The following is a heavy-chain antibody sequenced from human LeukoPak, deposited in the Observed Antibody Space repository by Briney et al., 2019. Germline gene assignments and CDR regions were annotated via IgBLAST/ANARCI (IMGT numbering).Heavy chain of an antibody. Sequence: GGSLRLSCAASGLTFSSSAMSWVRQAPGKGLEWVSAISGSGGSTYYADSVKGRFTISRDNSKNTLYLQMNSLRAEDTAVYYCAKDQPNYYDSSGYPLYWGQGTLVTVSS. CDR3: AKDQPNYYDSSGYPLY. V-gene: IGHV3-23*01. CDR2: ISGSGGST. D-gene: IGHD3-22*01. J-gene: IGHJ4*02. CDR1: GLTFSSSA.